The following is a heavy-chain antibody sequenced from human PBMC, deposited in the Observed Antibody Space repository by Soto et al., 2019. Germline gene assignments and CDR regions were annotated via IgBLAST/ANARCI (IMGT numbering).Heavy chain of an antibody. CDR2: ISGSGGST. V-gene: IGHV3-23*01. J-gene: IGHJ6*02. CDR3: AKDIKWELLDYSYYGMDV. CDR1: GFTFSSYA. Sequence: GGSLRLSCAASGFTFSSYAMSWVRQAPGKGLEWVSAISGSGGSTYYADSVKGRFTISRDNSKNTLYLQMNSLRAEDTAVYYCAKDIKWELLDYSYYGMDVRGQGTTVTVSS. D-gene: IGHD1-26*01.